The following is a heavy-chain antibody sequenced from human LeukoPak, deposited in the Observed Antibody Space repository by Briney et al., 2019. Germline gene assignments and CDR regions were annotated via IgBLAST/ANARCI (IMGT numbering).Heavy chain of an antibody. V-gene: IGHV3-74*01. CDR3: AREEDLDYGMDV. CDR2: INSDGSST. Sequence: GGSLRLSCAASGFTLSSYWMHWVRQAPGKGLVWVSRINSDGSSTSYADSVKGRFTISRDNAKNTLYLQMNSLRAEDTAVYYCAREEDLDYGMDVWGPRDHGHRLH. CDR1: GFTLSSYW. J-gene: IGHJ6*01.